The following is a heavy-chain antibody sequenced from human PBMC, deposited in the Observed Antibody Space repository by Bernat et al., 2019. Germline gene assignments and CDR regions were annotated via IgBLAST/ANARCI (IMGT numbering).Heavy chain of an antibody. CDR2: ISSNGGST. CDR3: VKRVGMAGPYYFDY. D-gene: IGHD1-14*01. Sequence: EVQLVESGGGLVQPGGSLRLSCSASGFTFSSYAMHWVRQAPGKGLEYVSAISSNGGSTYYAESVKGRFTISRDNSKNTLYLQMSSLRAEDTAVYYCVKRVGMAGPYYFDYWGQGTLVTVSS. CDR1: GFTFSSYA. V-gene: IGHV3-64D*06. J-gene: IGHJ4*02.